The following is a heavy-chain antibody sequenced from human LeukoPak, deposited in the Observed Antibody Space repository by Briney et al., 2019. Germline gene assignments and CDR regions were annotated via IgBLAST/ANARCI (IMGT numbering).Heavy chain of an antibody. CDR1: GFTVSSNY. J-gene: IGHJ4*02. D-gene: IGHD3-9*01. V-gene: IGHV3-66*01. CDR3: ARDLNDILTGYYTDY. CDR2: IYSGGST. Sequence: GSLRLSCAASGFTVSSNYMSWVRQAPGKGLEWVSVIYSGGSTYYADSVKGRFTISRDNSKNTLYLQMNSLRAEDTAVYYCARDLNDILTGYYTDYWGQGTLVTVSS.